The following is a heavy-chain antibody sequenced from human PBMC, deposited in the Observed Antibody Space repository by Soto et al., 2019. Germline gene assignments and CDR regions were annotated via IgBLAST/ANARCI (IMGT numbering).Heavy chain of an antibody. J-gene: IGHJ3*02. CDR2: IYYSGST. CDR3: ARHEGNSSSWRTPRGAFDI. Sequence: SETLSLTCTVSGGSISSYYWSWIRQPPGKGLEWIGYIYYSGSTNYNPSLKSRVTISVDTSKNQFSLKLSSVTAADTAVYYCARHEGNSSSWRTPRGAFDIWGQGTMVTVSS. CDR1: GGSISSYY. V-gene: IGHV4-59*08. D-gene: IGHD6-13*01.